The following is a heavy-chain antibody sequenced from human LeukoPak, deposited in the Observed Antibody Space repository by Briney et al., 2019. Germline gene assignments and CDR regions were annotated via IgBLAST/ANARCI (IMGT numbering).Heavy chain of an antibody. CDR3: AKTFSSGWFYFDY. Sequence: GGSLRLSCAASEFNFNSYAMSWVRQAPGKGLEWVSAVSSSGGSTNYADYVKGQLTISRDNSKNTVYLHMNNLRAEDTAVYYCAKTFSSGWFYFDYWGQGTLVTVSS. CDR2: VSSSGGST. D-gene: IGHD6-19*01. CDR1: EFNFNSYA. J-gene: IGHJ4*02. V-gene: IGHV3-23*01.